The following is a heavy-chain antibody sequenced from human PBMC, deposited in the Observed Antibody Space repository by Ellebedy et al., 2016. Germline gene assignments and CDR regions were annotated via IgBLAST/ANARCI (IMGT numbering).Heavy chain of an antibody. J-gene: IGHJ5*02. CDR3: ARDRERFTIFGVDHPQGRWFDP. D-gene: IGHD3-3*01. CDR1: GFTFSSYS. V-gene: IGHV3-21*01. CDR2: ISSSSSYI. Sequence: GESLKISXAASGFTFSSYSMNWVRQAPGKGLEWVSSISSSSSYIYYADSVKGRFTISRDNAKNSLYLQMNSLRAEDTAVYYCARDRERFTIFGVDHPQGRWFDPWGQGTLVTVSS.